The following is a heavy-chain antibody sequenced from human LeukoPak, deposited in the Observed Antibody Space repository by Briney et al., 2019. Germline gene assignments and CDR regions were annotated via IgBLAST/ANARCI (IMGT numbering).Heavy chain of an antibody. V-gene: IGHV3-21*01. D-gene: IGHD1-26*01. CDR3: ARRLGSGRDDYFDY. CDR1: GFTFSSYS. J-gene: IGHJ4*02. Sequence: PGGSLRLSCAASGFTFSSYSMNWVRQAPGKGLEWVSSISSSSSYIYYADSVKGRFTISRDNAKNSLYLQMNSLRAEDAAVYYCARRLGSGRDDYFDYWGQGTLVTVSS. CDR2: ISSSSSYI.